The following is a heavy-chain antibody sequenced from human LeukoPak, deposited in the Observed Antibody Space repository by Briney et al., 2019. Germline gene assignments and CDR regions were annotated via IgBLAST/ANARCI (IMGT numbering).Heavy chain of an antibody. Sequence: PGGSLRLSCAASGFTFSSYWMSWVRQAPGKGLEWVANIKQDGSEKYYVDSVKGRFTISRDNAKNSLYLQMNSLRAEDTAVYYCARDWGLWFGEPYYYYGMDVWGQGTTVTVSS. CDR3: ARDWGLWFGEPYYYYGMDV. J-gene: IGHJ6*02. D-gene: IGHD3-10*01. V-gene: IGHV3-7*01. CDR1: GFTFSSYW. CDR2: IKQDGSEK.